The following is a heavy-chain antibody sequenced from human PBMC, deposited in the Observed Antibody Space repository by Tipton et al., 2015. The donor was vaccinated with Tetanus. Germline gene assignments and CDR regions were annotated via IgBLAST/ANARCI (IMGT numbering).Heavy chain of an antibody. J-gene: IGHJ4*02. CDR1: GGSISGYY. CDR3: ARSNFDGHKKGPFDS. CDR2: IYYNGDT. D-gene: IGHD2-8*01. Sequence: TLSLTCSVSGGSISGYYWNWLRQSPGRGLEWLGNIYYNGDTDYNPSLRSRATIFLDTAKQVFSLRLRSVTTADTAIYYCARSNFDGHKKGPFDSWGQGMLVAVSS. V-gene: IGHV4-59*01.